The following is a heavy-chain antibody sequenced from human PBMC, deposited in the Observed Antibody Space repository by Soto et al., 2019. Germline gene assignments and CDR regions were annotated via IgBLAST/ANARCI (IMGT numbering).Heavy chain of an antibody. D-gene: IGHD3-22*01. V-gene: IGHV1-18*01. Sequence: ASVKVSCKASGYTFTSYGISWVRQAPGQGLEWMGWISAYNGNTNYAQKLQGRVTMTTDTSTSTAYMELRSLRSDDTAVYYCARNNARSYDSSGYYSHWGQGTLVTVSS. CDR2: ISAYNGNT. J-gene: IGHJ4*02. CDR3: ARNNARSYDSSGYYSH. CDR1: GYTFTSYG.